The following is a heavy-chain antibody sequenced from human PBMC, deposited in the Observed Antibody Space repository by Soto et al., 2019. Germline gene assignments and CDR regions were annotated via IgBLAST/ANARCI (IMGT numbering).Heavy chain of an antibody. J-gene: IGHJ6*02. CDR1: GFMFSTYL. Sequence: GGSLRLSCEASGFMFSTYLLSWVRQAPGKGLEWVANIKHGGNEKFYADSVQGRFTISRDNAKKSLFLQMNSLRPEDTAVYYCVGALTYEVPYYYYGMDVWGQGTTVTV. CDR3: VGALTYEVPYYYYGMDV. V-gene: IGHV3-7*01. D-gene: IGHD3-16*01. CDR2: IKHGGNEK.